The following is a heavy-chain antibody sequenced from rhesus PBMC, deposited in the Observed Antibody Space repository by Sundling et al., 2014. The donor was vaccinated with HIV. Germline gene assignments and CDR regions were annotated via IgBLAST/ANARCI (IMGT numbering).Heavy chain of an antibody. Sequence: EVQLVESGGGLVQPGGSLRLSCAASGFTFSSYGMYWVRQAPEKGLEWISGISSGGGSTYYADSVKGRFTISRDNSKNTLSLQMNSLRPEDTAVYYCAKSFWGDYYWGLDSWGQGVVVTVSS. CDR3: AKSFWGDYYWGLDS. J-gene: IGHJ6*01. V-gene: IGHV3S42*01. CDR2: ISSGGGST. D-gene: IGHD3-34*01. CDR1: GFTFSSYG.